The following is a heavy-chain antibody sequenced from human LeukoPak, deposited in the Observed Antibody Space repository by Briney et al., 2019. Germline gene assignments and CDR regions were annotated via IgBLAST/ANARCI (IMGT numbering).Heavy chain of an antibody. CDR2: ISGSGGST. CDR3: AKDRYSSGSRLSPTLDP. Sequence: GGSLRLSCAASGFTFSSYAMSWVRQAPGKGLEWVSAISGSGGSTYYADSVKGRFTISRDNSKNTLYLQMNSLRAEDTAVYYCAKDRYSSGSRLSPTLDPWGQGTLVTVSS. D-gene: IGHD3-22*01. CDR1: GFTFSSYA. V-gene: IGHV3-23*01. J-gene: IGHJ5*02.